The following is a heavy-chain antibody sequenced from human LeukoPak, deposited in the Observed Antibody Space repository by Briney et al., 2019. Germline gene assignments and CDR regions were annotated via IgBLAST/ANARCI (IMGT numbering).Heavy chain of an antibody. D-gene: IGHD5-18*01. CDR2: ISWNSGSI. J-gene: IGHJ4*02. V-gene: IGHV3-9*01. CDR1: GFTFDDYA. Sequence: GRSLRLSCAASGFTFDDYAMHWVRQAPGKGLEWVSGISWNSGSIGYADSVKGRFAISRDNSKNTLYLQMNSLRAEDTAVYYCAKDPRYSYGYWGQGTLVTVSS. CDR3: AKDPRYSYGY.